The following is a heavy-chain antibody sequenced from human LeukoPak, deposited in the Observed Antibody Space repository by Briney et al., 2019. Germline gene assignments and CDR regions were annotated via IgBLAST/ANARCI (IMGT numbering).Heavy chain of an antibody. D-gene: IGHD3-22*01. CDR1: GFTFSNAW. V-gene: IGHV3-15*07. CDR3: ATDFYDST. CDR2: IRSKSDGGTI. Sequence: PGGSLRLSGATSGFTFSNAWMNWARQAPGKGLEWVGRIRSKSDGGTIDYAAPVKGRFTLSTDASKTTLYLQMTSLQTEDTAVYYCATDFYDSTWGQGTLVTVSS. J-gene: IGHJ5*02.